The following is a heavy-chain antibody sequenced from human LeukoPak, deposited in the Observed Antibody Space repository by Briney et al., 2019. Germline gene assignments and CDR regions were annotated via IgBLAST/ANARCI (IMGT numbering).Heavy chain of an antibody. V-gene: IGHV3-7*01. CDR2: IKQDGSEK. D-gene: IGHD2-2*01. J-gene: IGHJ6*03. Sequence: GGSLRLSCAASGFTFSSYWMSWVRQAPGKGLEWVANIKQDGSEKYHVDSVKGRFTISRDNAKNSLYLQMNSLRAEDTAVYYCARYVVPAAILGYYYYYMDVWGKGTTVTVSS. CDR1: GFTFSSYW. CDR3: ARYVVPAAILGYYYYYMDV.